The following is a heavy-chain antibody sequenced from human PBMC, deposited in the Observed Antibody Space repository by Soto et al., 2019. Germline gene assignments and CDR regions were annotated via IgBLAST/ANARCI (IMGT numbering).Heavy chain of an antibody. D-gene: IGHD1-1*01. Sequence: GGSLRLSCAASGFTSSNYAMSWVRQSPGKGLEWVSSISGSGDTTYYADSVKGRFTVSRDNAKNTLSLQMDSLRAVDTAVYYCAKGGSETNIILGYWGPGTPVTVSS. J-gene: IGHJ4*02. CDR1: GFTSSNYA. CDR3: AKGGSETNIILGY. V-gene: IGHV3-23*01. CDR2: ISGSGDTT.